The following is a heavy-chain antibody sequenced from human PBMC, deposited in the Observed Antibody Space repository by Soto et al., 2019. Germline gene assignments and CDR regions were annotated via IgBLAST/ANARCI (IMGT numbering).Heavy chain of an antibody. Sequence: QLQLQESGPGLVKPSETLSLTCTVSGGSISSSSYYWGWIRQHPGKGLEWIGYIYYSGSTYYNPSLKSRVTISVDTSKNQFSLKLSSVTAADTAVYYCARVCGRYYDSSGYYPDAFDIWGQGTMVTVSS. CDR1: GGSISSSSYY. CDR3: ARVCGRYYDSSGYYPDAFDI. J-gene: IGHJ3*02. CDR2: IYYSGST. V-gene: IGHV4-31*03. D-gene: IGHD3-22*01.